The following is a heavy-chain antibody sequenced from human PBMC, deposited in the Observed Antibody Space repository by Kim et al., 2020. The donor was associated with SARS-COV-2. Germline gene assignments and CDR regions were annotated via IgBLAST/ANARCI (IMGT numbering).Heavy chain of an antibody. V-gene: IGHV1-18*01. J-gene: IGHJ4*02. CDR2: ISAYNGNT. CDR3: ARVKGVLWFGESWQFDY. D-gene: IGHD3-10*01. CDR1: GYTFTSYG. Sequence: ASVKVSCKASGYTFTSYGISWVRQAPGQGLEWTGWISAYNGNTNYAQKLQGRVTMTTDTSTSTAYMELRSLRSDDTAVYYCARVKGVLWFGESWQFDYWGQGTLVTVSS.